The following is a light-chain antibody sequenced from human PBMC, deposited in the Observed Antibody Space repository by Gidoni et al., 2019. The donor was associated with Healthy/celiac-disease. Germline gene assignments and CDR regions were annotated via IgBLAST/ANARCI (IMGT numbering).Light chain of an antibody. V-gene: IGKV3-20*01. Sequence: EIVLTQSPGSLSLSPGERATISCRASQSVSSSYLAWYQQTPGPAPRLLIHGASSRATGIPDRFSGSGSGTDFTLTISRLEPEDFAVYCCQQYGNSPPYTFGQXTKLEIK. CDR1: QSVSSSY. J-gene: IGKJ2*01. CDR3: QQYGNSPPYT. CDR2: GAS.